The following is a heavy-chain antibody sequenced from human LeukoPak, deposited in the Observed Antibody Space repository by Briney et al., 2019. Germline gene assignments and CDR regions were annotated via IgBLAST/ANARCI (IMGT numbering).Heavy chain of an antibody. D-gene: IGHD5-12*01. CDR1: GFTFSDYY. Sequence: GGSLRLSCAASGFTFSDYYMSWIRQAPGKGLEWVSYISSSSSYTNYADSVKGRFTISRDNAKNSLYLQMNSLRAEDTAVYYCARGRFKEWLRFGVYYYYGMDVWGQGTTVTVSS. CDR2: ISSSSSYT. V-gene: IGHV3-11*06. J-gene: IGHJ6*02. CDR3: ARGRFKEWLRFGVYYYYGMDV.